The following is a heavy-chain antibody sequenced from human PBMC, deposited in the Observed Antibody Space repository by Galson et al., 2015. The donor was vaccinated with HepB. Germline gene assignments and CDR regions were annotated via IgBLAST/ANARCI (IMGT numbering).Heavy chain of an antibody. D-gene: IGHD3-10*01. J-gene: IGHJ4*02. CDR3: ASSSGSFPSDFDS. CDR1: GFSFSSYS. V-gene: IGHV3-21*01. CDR2: ISSSSSYI. Sequence: SLRLSCAASGFSFSSYSMNWVRQAPGKGLEWVSSISSSSSYIYYADSVKGRFTISRDNAKNSLCLQMNSLRAEDTAVYYCASSSGSFPSDFDSWGQGTLVTVSS.